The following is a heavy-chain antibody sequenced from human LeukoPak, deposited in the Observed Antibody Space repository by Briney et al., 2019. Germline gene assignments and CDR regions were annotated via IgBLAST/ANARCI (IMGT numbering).Heavy chain of an antibody. CDR3: VKDLNFAVTTYFRY. D-gene: IGHD4-17*01. CDR1: GFTFSSYA. Sequence: TGGSLRLSCAASGFTFSSYAMSWVRQAPGKGLEWVSAISGSGGSTYYADSVKGRFTISRDNSKNTLYLQMNSLRAEDTAVYYCVKDLNFAVTTYFRYWGQGTLVTVSS. J-gene: IGHJ4*02. CDR2: ISGSGGST. V-gene: IGHV3-23*01.